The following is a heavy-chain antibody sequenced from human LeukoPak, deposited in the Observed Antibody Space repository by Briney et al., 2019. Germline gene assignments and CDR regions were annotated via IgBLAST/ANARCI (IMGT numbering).Heavy chain of an antibody. CDR1: GFTFTSSA. J-gene: IGHJ4*02. CDR2: IVVGSGNT. Sequence: SVKVSCKASGFTFTSSAMQWVRQARGQRLEWIGWIVVGSGNTNYAQKFQERVIITRDMSTSTAYMELSSLRSEDTAVYYCAADVIVGATKDFDYWGQGTLVTVSS. V-gene: IGHV1-58*02. CDR3: AADVIVGATKDFDY. D-gene: IGHD1-26*01.